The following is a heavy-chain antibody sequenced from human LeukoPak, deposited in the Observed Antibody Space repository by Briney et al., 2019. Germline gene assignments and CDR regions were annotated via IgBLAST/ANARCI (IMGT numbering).Heavy chain of an antibody. CDR1: GFTFSSYA. Sequence: PGGSLRLSCAASGFTFSSYAMSWVRQAPGKGLEWVSGISWNSGSIGYADSVKGRFTISRDNAKNSLYLQMNSLRVEDTAVYYCARAGRKSRGVDIVRKKETGYYYYLDVWGKGTTVTVSS. CDR2: ISWNSGSI. D-gene: IGHD2-15*01. J-gene: IGHJ6*03. V-gene: IGHV3-20*04. CDR3: ARAGRKSRGVDIVRKKETGYYYYLDV.